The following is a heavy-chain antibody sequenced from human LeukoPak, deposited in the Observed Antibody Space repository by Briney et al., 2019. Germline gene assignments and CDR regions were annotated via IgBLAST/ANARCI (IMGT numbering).Heavy chain of an antibody. CDR3: ARLSGSGNYWWSWDS. Sequence: SETLSLTCAVYGGSFNGHYWSWIRQPPGKGLEWIGEINDSGSTNYNPSLKSRLTISVDTSKNQFSLKVNSVTAADTAVYYCARLSGSGNYWWSWDSWGQGTLVTVSS. CDR1: GGSFNGHY. D-gene: IGHD3-10*01. V-gene: IGHV4-34*01. J-gene: IGHJ4*02. CDR2: INDSGST.